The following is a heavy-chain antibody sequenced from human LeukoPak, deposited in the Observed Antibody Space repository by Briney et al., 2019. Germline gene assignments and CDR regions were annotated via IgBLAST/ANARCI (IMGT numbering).Heavy chain of an antibody. Sequence: QPGGSLRLSCAASGFTFSIYWMNWVRQAPGKGLEWVANIKEDGSEKYYVDSVKGRFTISRDNAKNSLYLQMNSLRAEDKAVYYCARGNYNDRSGYYADYWGQGTPVTVSS. V-gene: IGHV3-7*04. CDR3: ARGNYNDRSGYYADY. D-gene: IGHD3-22*01. CDR1: GFTFSIYW. J-gene: IGHJ4*02. CDR2: IKEDGSEK.